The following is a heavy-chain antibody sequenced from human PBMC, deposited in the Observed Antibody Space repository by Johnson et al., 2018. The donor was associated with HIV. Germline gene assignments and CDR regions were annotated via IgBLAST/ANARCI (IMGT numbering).Heavy chain of an antibody. CDR2: IYSGGST. J-gene: IGHJ3*02. V-gene: IGHV3-66*02. Sequence: VQLVESGGGVVQPGGSLRLSCVGSGFTVSSNYMSWVRQAPGKGLEWVSVIYSGGSTYYADSVKGRFTISRDNSKNTLYLQMNSLRAEDTALYYCAVTVHSSGWYGGDDAFDIWGQGTMVTVSS. D-gene: IGHD6-19*01. CDR3: AVTVHSSGWYGGDDAFDI. CDR1: GFTVSSNY.